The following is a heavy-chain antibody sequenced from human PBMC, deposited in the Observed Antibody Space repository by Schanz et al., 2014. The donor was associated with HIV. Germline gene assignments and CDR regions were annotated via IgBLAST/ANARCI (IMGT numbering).Heavy chain of an antibody. CDR3: ARDSSLAVADHWYLDL. Sequence: QGQLVESGGGVVQPRRSLRLSCIASGFTFNNYAMTWVRQAPGKGLEWVAVISYDGTKKHYADSVKGRFTISRDNSKNFVYLQMNSLRDEDTAVYYCARDSSLAVADHWYLDLWGRGTLVTVSS. V-gene: IGHV3-30-3*01. J-gene: IGHJ2*01. CDR1: GFTFNNYA. D-gene: IGHD6-19*01. CDR2: ISYDGTKK.